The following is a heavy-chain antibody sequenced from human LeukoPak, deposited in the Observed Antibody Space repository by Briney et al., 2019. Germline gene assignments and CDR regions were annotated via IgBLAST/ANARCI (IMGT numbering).Heavy chain of an antibody. J-gene: IGHJ4*02. Sequence: SETLSLTCTVSGDPISGYYWSWIRQPPGKGLEWIGYIYYSGNTNYNPSLKSRVTISVDTSKNQFSLKLSFVTAADTAVYFCARAAATTRNGFGYWGQGTLVTVSS. CDR3: ARAAATTRNGFGY. D-gene: IGHD1-26*01. CDR2: IYYSGNT. CDR1: GDPISGYY. V-gene: IGHV4-59*08.